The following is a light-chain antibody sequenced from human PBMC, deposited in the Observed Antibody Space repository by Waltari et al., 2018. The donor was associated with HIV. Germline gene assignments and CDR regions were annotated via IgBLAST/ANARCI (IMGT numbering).Light chain of an antibody. Sequence: HSVLTQPPSVSAAPGQKVTISCSGSSSNIGNNYVSWYQQFPGTAPKLRIYDNNKRPSGIPDRFSGTKSGTSATLGITGLQTGDEAGYYCGAWDSGLSAWVFGGGTKLTVL. CDR2: DNN. J-gene: IGLJ3*02. CDR1: SSNIGNNY. V-gene: IGLV1-51*01. CDR3: GAWDSGLSAWV.